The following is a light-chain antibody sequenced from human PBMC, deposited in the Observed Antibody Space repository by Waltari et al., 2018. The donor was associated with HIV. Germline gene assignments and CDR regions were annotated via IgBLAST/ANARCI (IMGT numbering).Light chain of an antibody. CDR1: PGIRSY. J-gene: IGKJ1*01. CDR3: QQLNEYPWT. CDR2: SAS. Sequence: DIQLTQSPSFLSASVGDRVTMTCRASPGIRSYLAWYQQKPGNAPNLLIYSASTLQSGVPSRFSGSGSGTEFTLTIISLQPEDFSTYSCQQLNEYPWTFGQGTKVEMK. V-gene: IGKV1-9*01.